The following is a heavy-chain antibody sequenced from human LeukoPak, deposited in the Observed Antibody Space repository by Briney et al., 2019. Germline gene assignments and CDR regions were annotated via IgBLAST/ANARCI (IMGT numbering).Heavy chain of an antibody. CDR3: ARDGQLRLGELSPEPSFDY. V-gene: IGHV3-23*01. CDR2: IGYGGADS. Sequence: GGSLRLSCTVSGFTLSSYEMTWFRQAPGKGLEWVSSIGYGGADSHYADSVKGRFTISRDNSKNTLYLQMNSLRAEDTAVYYCARDGQLRLGELSPEPSFDYWGQGTLVTVSS. D-gene: IGHD3-16*02. CDR1: GFTLSSYE. J-gene: IGHJ4*02.